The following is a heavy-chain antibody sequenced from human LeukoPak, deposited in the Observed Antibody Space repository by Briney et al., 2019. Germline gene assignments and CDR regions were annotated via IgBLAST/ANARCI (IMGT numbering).Heavy chain of an antibody. CDR3: ARGWSGYSGYADY. D-gene: IGHD5-12*01. V-gene: IGHV1-2*02. CDR1: GYTFSGYY. Sequence: ASVKVSCKASGYTFSGYYMHWVRQAPGQGLEWMGWINPNSGGTNYAQKFQGRVTMTRDPSISTAYMELSRLRSDDTAVYYCARGWSGYSGYADYWGQGTLVTVSS. CDR2: INPNSGGT. J-gene: IGHJ4*02.